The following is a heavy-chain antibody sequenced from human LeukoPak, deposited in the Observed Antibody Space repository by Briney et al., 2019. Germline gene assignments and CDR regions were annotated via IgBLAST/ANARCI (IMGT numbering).Heavy chain of an antibody. J-gene: IGHJ2*01. CDR3: ARDDILTSRAFDL. CDR2: ISYDGSNK. CDR1: GFTFSSYA. Sequence: GGSLRLSCAASGFTFSSYAMHWVRQAPGKGLEWVAVISYDGSNKYYADSVKGRFTISRDNSKNTLYLQMNSLRAEDTAAYYCARDDILTSRAFDLWGRGTLVTVSS. V-gene: IGHV3-30*04. D-gene: IGHD3-9*01.